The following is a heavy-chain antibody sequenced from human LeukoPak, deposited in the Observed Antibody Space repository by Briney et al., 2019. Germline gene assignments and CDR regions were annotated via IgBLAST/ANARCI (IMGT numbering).Heavy chain of an antibody. Sequence: PSETLSLTCTVSGESISGFYWNWIRQAPGRGLEWIGYIYYTGSTDYNPSLKSRVTISIDTSKNHFSLKLSSVTAADTAVYYCARVRGFGELTWFDPWGQGTLVSVSS. CDR3: ARVRGFGELTWFDP. D-gene: IGHD3-10*01. V-gene: IGHV4-59*12. J-gene: IGHJ5*02. CDR2: IYYTGST. CDR1: GESISGFY.